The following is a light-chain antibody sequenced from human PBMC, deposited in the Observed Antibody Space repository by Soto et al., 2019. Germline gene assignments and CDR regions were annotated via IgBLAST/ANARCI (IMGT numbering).Light chain of an antibody. Sequence: QSVLTQPASVSGSPGQSITISCTGTSSDVATYKYVSWYQQHPGKAPKLMIYEVSNRPSGVSNRFSGSKSGNTASLTISGLQADDEADYYCSSYTSRSTPVFGGGTQLTVL. J-gene: IGLJ2*01. CDR3: SSYTSRSTPV. CDR2: EVS. CDR1: SSDVATYKY. V-gene: IGLV2-14*01.